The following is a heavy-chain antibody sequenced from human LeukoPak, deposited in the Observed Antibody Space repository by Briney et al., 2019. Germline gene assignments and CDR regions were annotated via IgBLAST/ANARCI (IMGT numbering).Heavy chain of an antibody. V-gene: IGHV3-48*01. J-gene: IGHJ4*02. CDR3: ARAYDTNTYGYVY. Sequence: GGSLRLSCAASGFGFRDYNVNWVRQPPGKGLEWVSYISRDSNIIYYADSVKGRFTISRDNAKNSVSLQMNSLRAEDTAVYYCARAYDTNTYGYVYWGQGTLVTVSS. CDR1: GFGFRDYN. D-gene: IGHD5-18*01. CDR2: ISRDSNII.